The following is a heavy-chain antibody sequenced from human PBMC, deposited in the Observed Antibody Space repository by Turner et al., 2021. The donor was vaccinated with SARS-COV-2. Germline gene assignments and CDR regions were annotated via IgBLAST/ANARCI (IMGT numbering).Heavy chain of an antibody. D-gene: IGHD1-26*01. CDR3: ARGIKGVLMSGSYYYYGMDV. V-gene: IGHV4-34*01. CDR2: INHSGST. J-gene: IGHJ6*02. CDR1: GGSFSGYY. Sequence: QVQLQQWGAGLLKPSETLSLTCAVYGGSFSGYYWSCIRQSPGKGLEWIGEINHSGSTNYNPSLKSRVTISVDTSKNQFSLKLSSVTAADTAVYYCARGIKGVLMSGSYYYYGMDVWGQGTTVTVSS.